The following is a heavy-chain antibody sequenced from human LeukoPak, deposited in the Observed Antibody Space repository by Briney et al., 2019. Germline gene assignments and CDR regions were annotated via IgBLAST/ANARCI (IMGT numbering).Heavy chain of an antibody. V-gene: IGHV4-59*11. CDR2: IFFTGTT. J-gene: IGHJ4*02. CDR1: DGSISPLY. CDR3: ARGGVAAKYYFDY. Sequence: SETLSLTCTVSDGSISPLYWSWIRQPPGKGLEFIGYIFFTGTTNYNPSLKSRVTLSVDTSKNQFSLKLSSVTPADTAVYYCARGGVAAKYYFDYWGQGTLVTVSS. D-gene: IGHD3-10*01.